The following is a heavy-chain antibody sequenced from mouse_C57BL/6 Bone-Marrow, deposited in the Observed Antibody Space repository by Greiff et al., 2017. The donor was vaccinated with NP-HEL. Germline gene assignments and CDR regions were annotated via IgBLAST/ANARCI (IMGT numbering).Heavy chain of an antibody. J-gene: IGHJ4*01. V-gene: IGHV1-81*01. CDR2: IYPRSGNT. CDR3: AEGVTTGVYYAMDY. CDR1: GYTFTSYG. Sequence: QVQLQQSGAELARPGASVKLSCKASGYTFTSYGISWVKQRTGQGLEWIGEIYPRSGNTYYNEKFKGKATLTADKSSSTAYMELRSLTSEDSAVYFCAEGVTTGVYYAMDYWGQGTSVTVSS. D-gene: IGHD2-1*01.